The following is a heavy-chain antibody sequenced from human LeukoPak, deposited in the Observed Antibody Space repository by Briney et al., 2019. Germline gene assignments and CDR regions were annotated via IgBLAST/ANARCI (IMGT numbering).Heavy chain of an antibody. D-gene: IGHD4-17*01. CDR2: ISSSSSYI. Sequence: GGSLRLSCAASGFTFSSYSMNWVRQAPGKGLEWVSSISSSSSYIYYADSVKGRFTISGDNAKNSLYLQMNSLRAEDTAVYYCARSPHSNGDRGDYWGQGTLVTVSS. V-gene: IGHV3-21*01. J-gene: IGHJ4*02. CDR1: GFTFSSYS. CDR3: ARSPHSNGDRGDY.